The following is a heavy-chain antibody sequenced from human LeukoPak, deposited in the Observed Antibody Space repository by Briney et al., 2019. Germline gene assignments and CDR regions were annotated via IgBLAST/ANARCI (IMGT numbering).Heavy chain of an antibody. CDR2: INPNTGGT. CDR1: GYTFTDYY. J-gene: IGHJ4*02. D-gene: IGHD3-22*01. Sequence: ASVKVSCKASGYTFTDYYMHWVRQAPGQGLEWMGWINPNTGGTNYAQKFQGRVTMTRDPSISTAYMELRSLRSDDTAVYYCARDPAPKYYYDSSGYYWDDYWGQGTLVTVSS. CDR3: ARDPAPKYYYDSSGYYWDDY. V-gene: IGHV1-2*02.